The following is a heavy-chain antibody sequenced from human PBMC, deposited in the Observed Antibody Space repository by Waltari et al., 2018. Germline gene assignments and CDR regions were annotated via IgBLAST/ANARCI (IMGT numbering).Heavy chain of an antibody. CDR1: GFTFDDYS. D-gene: IGHD3-22*01. CDR2: VNWYIGSI. V-gene: IGHV3-9*01. J-gene: IGHJ3*02. CDR3: AKKNDEVFDRNGLVYDAFDM. Sequence: EVQLVESGGGLVQPGRSLRLSCVASGFTFDDYSMHWVRPAPGKGREWVAGVNWYIGSIGYGDSVKGRFTISRDNARNSLYLQMSGLTSEDTALYYCAKKNDEVFDRNGLVYDAFDMWGQGTMVTVSS.